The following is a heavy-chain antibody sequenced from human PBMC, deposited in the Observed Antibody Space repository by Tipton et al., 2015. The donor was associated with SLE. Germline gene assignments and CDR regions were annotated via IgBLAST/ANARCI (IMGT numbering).Heavy chain of an antibody. CDR2: IYHSGST. V-gene: IGHV4-39*07. Sequence: TLSLTCTVSGGSISSGGYYWSWIRQPPGKGLEWIGSIYHSGSTYYNPSLKSRVTISVDTSKNQFSLKLSSVTAADTAVYYCARTYSSSSPFDYWGQGTLVTVSS. D-gene: IGHD6-6*01. CDR3: ARTYSSSSPFDY. CDR1: GGSISSGGYY. J-gene: IGHJ4*02.